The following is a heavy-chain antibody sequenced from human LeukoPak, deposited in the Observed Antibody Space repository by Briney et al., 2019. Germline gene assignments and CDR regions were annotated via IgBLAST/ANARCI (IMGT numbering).Heavy chain of an antibody. CDR1: GFSFSDSA. V-gene: IGHV3-23*01. D-gene: IGHD3-3*01. J-gene: IGHJ5*02. Sequence: GGSLRLSCAASGFSFSDSAVSWVRHSPGEGLKWVSSISDTGGRTYYADSVKGRFTITRDNSRNTVNLQMNSLRAGDTARYYCAKGGQDFDFWRFDLWGQGVLVIVSS. CDR3: AKGGQDFDFWRFDL. CDR2: ISDTGGRT.